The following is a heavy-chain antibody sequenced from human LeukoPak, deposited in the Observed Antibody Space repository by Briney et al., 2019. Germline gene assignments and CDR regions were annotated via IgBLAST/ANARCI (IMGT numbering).Heavy chain of an antibody. D-gene: IGHD6-13*01. J-gene: IGHJ6*02. Sequence: SETLSLTCTVSGGSISSSSYYWGWIRQPPGKGLEWIGSIYYSGSTYYNPSLKSRVTISVDTSKNQFSLKLSSVTAADTAVYYCARHSISSSWYYYYYGMDVWGQGTTVTVSS. V-gene: IGHV4-39*01. CDR1: GGSISSSSYY. CDR2: IYYSGST. CDR3: ARHSISSSWYYYYYGMDV.